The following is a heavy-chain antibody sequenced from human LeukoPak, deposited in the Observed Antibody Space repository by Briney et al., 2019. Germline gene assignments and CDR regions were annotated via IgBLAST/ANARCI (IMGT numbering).Heavy chain of an antibody. CDR2: IYYSGST. D-gene: IGHD3-22*01. CDR1: GGSISSSSYS. V-gene: IGHV4-39*07. CDR3: ARVTDDSSGYPDY. Sequence: SETLSLTCTVSGGSISSSSYSWGWIRQPPGKGLEWIGNIYYSGSTYYNPSLKSRVTISVDTSKNQFSLNLSSVTAADTAVYYCARVTDDSSGYPDYWGQGTLVTVSS. J-gene: IGHJ4*02.